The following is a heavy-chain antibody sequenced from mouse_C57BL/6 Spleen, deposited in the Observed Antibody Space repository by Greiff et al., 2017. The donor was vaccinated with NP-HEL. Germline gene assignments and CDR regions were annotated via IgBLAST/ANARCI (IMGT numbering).Heavy chain of an antibody. Sequence: VQLQQSGPELVKPGASVKISCKASGYAFSSSWMNWVKQRPGKGLEWIGRIYPGDGDTNYNGKFKGKATLTADKSSSTAYMQLSSLTSEDSAVYFCARECGKYAMDYWGQGTSVTVSS. J-gene: IGHJ4*01. CDR3: ARECGKYAMDY. V-gene: IGHV1-82*01. CDR2: IYPGDGDT. CDR1: GYAFSSSW. D-gene: IGHD1-1*01.